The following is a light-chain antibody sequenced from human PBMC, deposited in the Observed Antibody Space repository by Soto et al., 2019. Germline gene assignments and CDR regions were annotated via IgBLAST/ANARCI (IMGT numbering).Light chain of an antibody. CDR1: SYNIGAGYD. Sequence: QSVLRAPPSVSGAPGQGATTSCTRSSYNIGAGYDVHWYQQLPGTAPNLLIYANGNRPSGVPDRFSGSKSGTSASLAITGLQAEDEADDYCQSYDRSLSGYVLGTGPKVTVL. CDR3: QSYDRSLSGYV. CDR2: ANG. V-gene: IGLV1-40*01. J-gene: IGLJ1*01.